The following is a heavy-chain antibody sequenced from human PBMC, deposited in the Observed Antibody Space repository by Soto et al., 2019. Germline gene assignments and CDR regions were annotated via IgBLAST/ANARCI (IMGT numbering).Heavy chain of an antibody. D-gene: IGHD5-18*01. Sequence: PGGSLRLSCATSGFPFSSYDMSWVRQAPGKGLEWISYISKNESPIYCADSVKGRFTISRDNAKNSVYLEMNSLREEDTGVYYCARGFSYASLGYWGQGTLLTVSS. V-gene: IGHV3-48*02. J-gene: IGHJ4*02. CDR1: GFPFSSYD. CDR2: ISKNESPI. CDR3: ARGFSYASLGY.